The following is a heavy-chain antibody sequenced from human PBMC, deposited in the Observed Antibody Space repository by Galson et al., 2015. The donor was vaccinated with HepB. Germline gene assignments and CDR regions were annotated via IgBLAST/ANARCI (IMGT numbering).Heavy chain of an antibody. V-gene: IGHV1-46*01. D-gene: IGHD3-10*01. CDR1: GYTFTSYY. J-gene: IGHJ4*02. CDR3: ARGRGGDYGSGSGDY. Sequence: SVKVSCKASGYTFTSYYMHWVRQAPGQGLEWMGIINPSGGSTSYAQKFQGRVTMTRDTSTSTVYMELSSLRSEDTAVYYCARGRGGDYGSGSGDYWGQGTLVTVSS. CDR2: INPSGGST.